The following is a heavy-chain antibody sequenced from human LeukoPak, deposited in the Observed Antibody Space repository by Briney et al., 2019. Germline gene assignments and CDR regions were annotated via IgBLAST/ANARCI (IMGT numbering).Heavy chain of an antibody. CDR1: GFTFSSYA. CDR3: ARDSGYSGYEWDY. V-gene: IGHV3-30*04. D-gene: IGHD5-12*01. Sequence: GSLRLSCAASGFTFSSYAMHWVRQAPGKGLEGVAVISYDGSNKYYADSVKGRFTISRDNSKNTLYLQMNSLRAEDTAVYYCARDSGYSGYEWDYWGQGTLVTVSS. CDR2: ISYDGSNK. J-gene: IGHJ4*02.